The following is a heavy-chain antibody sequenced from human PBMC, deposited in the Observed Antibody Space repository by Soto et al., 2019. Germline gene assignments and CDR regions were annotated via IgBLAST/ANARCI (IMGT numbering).Heavy chain of an antibody. V-gene: IGHV1-46*03. CDR3: ARAHYDSDAF. CDR2: ISPGGGTT. D-gene: IGHD3-22*01. Sequence: VQLVQSGAEVKKPGASVKISCKASGYTFTTNFIHWIRQAPGQGLEWVGIISPGGGTTVYAQKFQGRVTMTRDTSTSTVYMELRSLRSEDTAVIYCARAHYDSDAFWGQGTMVIVSS. CDR1: GYTFTTNF. J-gene: IGHJ3*01.